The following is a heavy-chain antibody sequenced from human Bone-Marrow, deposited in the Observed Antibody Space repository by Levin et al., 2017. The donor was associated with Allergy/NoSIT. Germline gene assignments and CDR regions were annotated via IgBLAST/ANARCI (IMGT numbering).Heavy chain of an antibody. CDR1: GFTFSSYA. CDR3: ARDRGTIAWYLDY. J-gene: IGHJ4*02. CDR2: ISYDGNKR. V-gene: IGHV3-30-3*01. D-gene: IGHD3-3*01. Sequence: GESLKISCAASGFTFSSYAIHWVRQAPDKGLEWVAVISYDGNKRYYADSVKGRFLISRDTSENTVYLQMNSLRAEDTALYYCARDRGTIAWYLDYWGQGALVTVSS.